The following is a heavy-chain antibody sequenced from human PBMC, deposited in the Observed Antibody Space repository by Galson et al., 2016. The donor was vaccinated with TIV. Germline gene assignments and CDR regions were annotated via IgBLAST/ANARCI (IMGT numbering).Heavy chain of an antibody. J-gene: IGHJ4*02. Sequence: SVKVSCKASGYIFTNYYFHWVRQTPGQGLEWMGVIDPSSGGTTYAKTFQARLIMTRDTSTTTVYMDLSSLKSGDTAVYYCTRDRGRLRDYWGQGTLVTVSS. D-gene: IGHD3-10*01. V-gene: IGHV1-46*01. CDR1: GYIFTNYY. CDR2: IDPSSGGT. CDR3: TRDRGRLRDY.